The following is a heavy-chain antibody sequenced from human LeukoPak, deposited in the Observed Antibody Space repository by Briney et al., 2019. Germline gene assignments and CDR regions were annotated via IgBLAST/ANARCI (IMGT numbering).Heavy chain of an antibody. CDR2: IYYTGNT. CDR1: DGSISSNSNY. CDR3: AAQLWFGELCWFDP. V-gene: IGHV4-39*01. Sequence: PSETLSLTCTVSDGSISSNSNYWGWIRQPPGRGLEWIGNIYYTGNTYYNPSLESRVTISVDTSKTQFSQKMSSVTAADPAVYYCAAQLWFGELCWFDPWRQGTLVTVSS. D-gene: IGHD3-10*01. J-gene: IGHJ5*02.